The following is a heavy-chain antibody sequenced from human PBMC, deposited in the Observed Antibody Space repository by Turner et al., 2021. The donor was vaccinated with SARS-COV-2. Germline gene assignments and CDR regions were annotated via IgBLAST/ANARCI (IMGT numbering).Heavy chain of an antibody. V-gene: IGHV4-34*01. CDR1: GGSFRGFY. J-gene: IGHJ5*02. CDR3: ARAGREGFDP. D-gene: IGHD1-26*01. CDR2: INHSGST. Sequence: QVQLQQWGAGLLKPSETLSLSCAVHGGSFRGFYWGWIRQPPGKGLDWIGEINHSGSTNYNPSLKSRISISIDTAKNQFSLNLNSVTAADTAVYYCARAGREGFDPWGQGTLVTVSS.